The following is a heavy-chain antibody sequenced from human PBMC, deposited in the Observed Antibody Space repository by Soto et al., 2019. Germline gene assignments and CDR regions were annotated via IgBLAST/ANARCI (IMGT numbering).Heavy chain of an antibody. V-gene: IGHV6-1*01. CDR1: GDSVSSNSAA. CDR3: ARGSGFCGGGTCYSSAFDI. Sequence: SQTLSLTCAISGDSVSSNSAAWDWIRQCPSRGLEWLGRTYYRSKWNNEYAVSVKSRITIIPDTAKNQFSLQLNSVTPEDTAMYYCARGSGFCGGGTCYSSAFDIWGQGTMVTVSS. J-gene: IGHJ3*02. CDR2: TYYRSKWNN. D-gene: IGHD2-15*01.